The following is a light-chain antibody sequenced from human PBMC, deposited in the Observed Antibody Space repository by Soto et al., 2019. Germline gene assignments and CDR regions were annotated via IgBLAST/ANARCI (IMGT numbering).Light chain of an antibody. CDR2: GAS. J-gene: IGKJ1*01. CDR1: QSVSSTY. CDR3: QQYDTSPWT. Sequence: EIVLTQSPGTLSLSPGERATLSCRASQSVSSTYLAWYQQNPGQAPRLLIFGASNRATGIPDRFSGSGSGTDFTLTISGLEPEDFAVYFCQQYDTSPWTFGQGTKVEIK. V-gene: IGKV3-20*01.